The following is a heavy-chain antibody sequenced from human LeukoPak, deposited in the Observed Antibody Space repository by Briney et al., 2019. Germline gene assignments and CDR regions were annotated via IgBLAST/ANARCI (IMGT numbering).Heavy chain of an antibody. CDR3: SIYAAGNWNDGYIDY. Sequence: SPKVSRKAPVGTFSKYATAWARQAPVQGLEWMGGIIPIFGTATYAQNYQGRLSITADESTSTAYMELSSLTSEDTATYYCSIYAAGNWNDGYIDYWGQGTLVTVSS. V-gene: IGHV1-69*01. J-gene: IGHJ4*02. CDR2: IIPIFGTA. D-gene: IGHD1-1*01. CDR1: VGTFSKYA.